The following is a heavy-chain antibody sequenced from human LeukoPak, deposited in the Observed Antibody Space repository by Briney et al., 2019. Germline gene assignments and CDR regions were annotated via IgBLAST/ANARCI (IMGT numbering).Heavy chain of an antibody. J-gene: IGHJ1*01. CDR1: GGSLSSYY. D-gene: IGHD6-13*01. CDR2: IYYSGST. V-gene: IGHV4-59*01. CDR3: AREGSSSWSGYFQH. Sequence: PSETLSLTCTVSGGSLSSYYWSWIRQPPGKGLEWIGNIYYSGSTNYNPSLKSRVTISVDTSKNQFSLKLTSVTAADTAVYYCAREGSSSWSGYFQHWGQDTLVTVSS.